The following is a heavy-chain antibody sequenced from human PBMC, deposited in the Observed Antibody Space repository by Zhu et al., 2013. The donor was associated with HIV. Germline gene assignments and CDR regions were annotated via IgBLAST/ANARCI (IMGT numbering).Heavy chain of an antibody. J-gene: IGHJ2*01. CDR1: GGSFSGYY. V-gene: IGHV4-34*01. CDR2: INHSGST. CDR3: ARDRRLGYGGNSGGVWYFDL. Sequence: QVQLQQWGAGLLKPSETLSLTCAVYGGSFSGYYWSWIRQPPGKGLEWIGEINHSGSTNYNPSLKSRVTISVDTSKNQFSLKLSSVTAADTAVYYCARDRRLGYGGNSGGVWYFDLWGLAPWSLSPQ. D-gene: IGHD3-16*01.